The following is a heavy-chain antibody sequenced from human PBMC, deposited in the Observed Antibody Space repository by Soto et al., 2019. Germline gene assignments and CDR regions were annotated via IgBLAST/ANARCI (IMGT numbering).Heavy chain of an antibody. CDR1: GGSISSGGYS. J-gene: IGHJ4*02. V-gene: IGHV4-30-2*01. Sequence: QLQLQESGSGLVKPSQTLSLTCAVSGGSISSGGYSWSWIRQPPGKGLAWIGYSYHSGSTYYNPSLKSRVTISGDQSKNQFALKLSSVTAAATAVYYCARAGGLGAVAVDYWGQGTLVTVSS. D-gene: IGHD6-19*01. CDR2: SYHSGST. CDR3: ARAGGLGAVAVDY.